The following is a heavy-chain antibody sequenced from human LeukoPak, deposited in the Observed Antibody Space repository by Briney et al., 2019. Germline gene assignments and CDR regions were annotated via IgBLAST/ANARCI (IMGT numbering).Heavy chain of an antibody. J-gene: IGHJ4*02. CDR1: GFTFSSYA. D-gene: IGHD2-2*01. Sequence: GGSLRLSCAASGFTFSSYAMSWVRQAPGKGLEWVPAISGSGGSTYYADSVKGRFTISRDNSKNTLYLQMNSLRAEDTAVYYCAKAVLGYCSSTSCYHFDYWGQGTLVTVSS. CDR2: ISGSGGST. V-gene: IGHV3-23*01. CDR3: AKAVLGYCSSTSCYHFDY.